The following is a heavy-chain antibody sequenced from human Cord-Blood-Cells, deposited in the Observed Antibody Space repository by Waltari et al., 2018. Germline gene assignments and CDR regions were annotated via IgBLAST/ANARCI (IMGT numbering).Heavy chain of an antibody. CDR3: ARMVSVRGVIFDY. Sequence: QVQLQQWGAGLLKPSETLSLTCAVYGGSFSGYYWSWIRQPPGKGLGWIGEINHSGSTNYNPSLKSRVTISVDTSKNQFSLKLSSLTAADTAVYYCARMVSVRGVIFDYWGQGTLVTVSS. D-gene: IGHD3-10*01. CDR1: GGSFSGYY. J-gene: IGHJ4*02. V-gene: IGHV4-34*01. CDR2: INHSGST.